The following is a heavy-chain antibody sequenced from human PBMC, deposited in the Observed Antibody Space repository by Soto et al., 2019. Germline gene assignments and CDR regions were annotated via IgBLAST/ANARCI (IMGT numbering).Heavy chain of an antibody. CDR2: IIPIFGTA. CDR3: ATRIAARRRYGMDV. D-gene: IGHD6-6*01. CDR1: GGTFSSYA. J-gene: IGHJ6*02. Sequence: GASVKVSCKASGGTFSSYAISWVRQAPGQGLEWMGGIIPIFGTANYAQKFQGRVTITADESTSTAYMELSSLRSEDTAVYYCATRIAARRRYGMDVWGQGTTVTVSS. V-gene: IGHV1-69*13.